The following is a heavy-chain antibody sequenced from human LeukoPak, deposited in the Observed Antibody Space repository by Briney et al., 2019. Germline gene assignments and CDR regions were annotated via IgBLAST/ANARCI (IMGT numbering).Heavy chain of an antibody. J-gene: IGHJ4*02. Sequence: GRSLRLSCAASGFTFDDYAMHWVRQAPGKGLEWVSGISWNSGSIGYADSVKGRFTISGDNAKNSLYLQMNSLRAEDTALYYCAKVGTRIGYFDYRGQGTLVTGSS. CDR2: ISWNSGSI. D-gene: IGHD1-26*01. CDR3: AKVGTRIGYFDY. CDR1: GFTFDDYA. V-gene: IGHV3-9*01.